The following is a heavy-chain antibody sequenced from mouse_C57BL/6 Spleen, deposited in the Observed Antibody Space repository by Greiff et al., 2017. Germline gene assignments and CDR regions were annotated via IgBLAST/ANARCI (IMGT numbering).Heavy chain of an antibody. V-gene: IGHV14-3*01. Sequence: VQLKESVAELVRPGASVKLSCTASGFNIKNTYMHWVKQRPEQGLEWIGRIDPANGNTKYAPKFQGKATITADTSSHTAYLQLSSLTSEDTAIYYCARAGGQLRSYFDVWGTGTTVTVSS. J-gene: IGHJ1*03. CDR2: IDPANGNT. CDR1: GFNIKNTY. CDR3: ARAGGQLRSYFDV. D-gene: IGHD1-1*01.